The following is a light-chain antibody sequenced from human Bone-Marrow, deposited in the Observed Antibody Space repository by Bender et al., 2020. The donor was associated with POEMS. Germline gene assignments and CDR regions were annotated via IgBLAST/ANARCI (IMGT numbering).Light chain of an antibody. CDR1: SGDVGSSDL. Sequence: QSALTQPASVSGSPGQSITISCAGSSGDVGSSDLVSWYQQLPGRAPTLIISEVNKRPSGLPSRFSGSKSANPASLTVSGLQAEDEADYYCASYTRASTFFVFGNGTKVTVL. CDR2: EVN. V-gene: IGLV2-14*02. J-gene: IGLJ1*01. CDR3: ASYTRASTFFV.